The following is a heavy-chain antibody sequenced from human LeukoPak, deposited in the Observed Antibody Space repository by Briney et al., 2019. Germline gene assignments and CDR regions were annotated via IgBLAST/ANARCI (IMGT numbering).Heavy chain of an antibody. CDR1: GFTVSTNY. D-gene: IGHD1-14*01. CDR3: AREYPEGGYFDY. V-gene: IGHV3-66*01. CDR2: IYSSGTT. Sequence: GGSLRLSCAVSGFTVSTNYMSWVRQVPGKGLEWVSVIYSSGTTYYVDSVKGRFTISRDNSKNTLYLQMNSLRAEDTAVYYCAREYPEGGYFDYWGQGTLVTVSS. J-gene: IGHJ4*02.